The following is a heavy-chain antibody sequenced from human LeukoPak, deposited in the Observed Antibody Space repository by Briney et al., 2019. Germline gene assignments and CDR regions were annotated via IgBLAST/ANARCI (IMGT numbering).Heavy chain of an antibody. J-gene: IGHJ6*02. V-gene: IGHV5-51*01. CDR1: GYTFSTYW. Sequence: RGESLKISCKGFGYTFSTYWIAWVRQMPGKGLEWMGIIYPADSDTKYSPSFQGQVTISADKSTAFLRWSSLRASDTAMYYCARREYPDPTSLHYYYPLDVWGQGTTVTVSS. CDR2: IYPADSDT. D-gene: IGHD3-10*01. CDR3: ARREYPDPTSLHYYYPLDV.